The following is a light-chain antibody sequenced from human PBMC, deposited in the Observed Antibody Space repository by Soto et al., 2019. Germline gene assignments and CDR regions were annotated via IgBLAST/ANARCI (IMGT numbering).Light chain of an antibody. V-gene: IGKV1-33*01. J-gene: IGKJ4*01. Sequence: DTQMPQSPSSLSASVGDRVTITCQASQGIAKYLHWYQQKPGKAPKLLIYHASNLQTGVPSRFSESGSGTDFTFTISSLQPEDIATYYCQQSDKLPLTFGGGTKVEI. CDR2: HAS. CDR1: QGIAKY. CDR3: QQSDKLPLT.